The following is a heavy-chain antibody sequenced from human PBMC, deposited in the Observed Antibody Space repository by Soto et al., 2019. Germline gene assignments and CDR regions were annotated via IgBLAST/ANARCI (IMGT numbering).Heavy chain of an antibody. CDR3: ARDPATRYNRYYFDY. CDR2: ISSSSSTI. CDR1: GFTFSSYS. J-gene: IGHJ4*02. V-gene: IGHV3-48*02. D-gene: IGHD1-20*01. Sequence: GGSLRLSCAASGFTFSSYSMNWVRQAPGKGLEWVSYISSSSSTIYYADSVKGRFTISRDNAKNSLYLQMNSLRDEDTAVYYCARDPATRYNRYYFDYWGQGTLVTVSS.